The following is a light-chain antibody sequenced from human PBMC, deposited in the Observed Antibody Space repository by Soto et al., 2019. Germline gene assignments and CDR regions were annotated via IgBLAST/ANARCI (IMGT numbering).Light chain of an antibody. CDR1: QSVSAY. CDR3: QQSYTAPFT. V-gene: IGKV1-39*01. J-gene: IGKJ3*01. Sequence: DIQMTQSPSSLSASVGDRVTITCRASQSVSAYLNWYHQRPGKAPKLLIYAASILQSGVPSRFSGSGSGTNFTLTISSLQPEDFATYSCQQSYTAPFTFGPGTKVDIK. CDR2: AAS.